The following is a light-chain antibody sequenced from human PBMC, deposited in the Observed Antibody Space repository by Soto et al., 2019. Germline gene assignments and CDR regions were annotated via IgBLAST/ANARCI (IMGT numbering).Light chain of an antibody. CDR1: QSIGSS. CDR2: GAS. CDR3: QQYNNWPPIT. J-gene: IGKJ5*01. Sequence: EIVLTQSPATLSFSPGERGTLFCSASQSIGSSLAWYQQKPGQAPSLLIYGASSRATGIPARFSGSGSGTDFTLTISSLEPEDFAVYFCQQYNNWPPITFGQGTRLEIK. V-gene: IGKV3-11*01.